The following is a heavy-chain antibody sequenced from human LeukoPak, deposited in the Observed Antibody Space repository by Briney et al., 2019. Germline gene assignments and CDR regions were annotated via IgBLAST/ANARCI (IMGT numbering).Heavy chain of an antibody. J-gene: IGHJ3*02. CDR2: IYSGGST. CDR3: AREDCSGGSCYSVGAFDI. CDR1: GFTVSSNY. D-gene: IGHD2-15*01. Sequence: PGGSLRLSCAASGFTVSSNYMSWVRQAPGKGLEWVSVIYSGGSTYYADSVKGRFTISRDNSKNTLYLQMNSLRAEDTAVYYCAREDCSGGSCYSVGAFDIWGQGTMVTVSS. V-gene: IGHV3-53*05.